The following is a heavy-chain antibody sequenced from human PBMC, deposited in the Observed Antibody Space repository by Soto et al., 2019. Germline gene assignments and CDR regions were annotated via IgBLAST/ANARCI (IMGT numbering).Heavy chain of an antibody. Sequence: QVQLVQSGAEVKKPGSSVKAPCKASGGTFSSYSINWVRQAPGQGLEWMGEIIPIFGTANYAQKFQGRVTITADESTSTAYMELSSLRSEDTAVYYCARDGGRHSGGIDYWGQGTLVTVSS. CDR1: GGTFSSYS. CDR3: ARDGGRHSGGIDY. V-gene: IGHV1-69*01. D-gene: IGHD1-26*01. J-gene: IGHJ4*02. CDR2: IIPIFGTA.